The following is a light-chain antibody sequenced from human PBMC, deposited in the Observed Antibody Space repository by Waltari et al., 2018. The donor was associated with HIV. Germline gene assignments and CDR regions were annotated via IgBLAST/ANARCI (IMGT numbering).Light chain of an antibody. CDR1: QSVRNY. V-gene: IGKV3-11*01. CDR2: ETS. CDR3: QQRSNWPPIT. J-gene: IGKJ5*01. Sequence: EIVLTQSPATLSLSPGERATLSCRASQSVRNYLAWYQHKPGQSPRLLIYETSKRATVTAARFIGIGSGTDFSLTISSLEPEDVGVYYCQQRSNWPPITFGQGTRVEIK.